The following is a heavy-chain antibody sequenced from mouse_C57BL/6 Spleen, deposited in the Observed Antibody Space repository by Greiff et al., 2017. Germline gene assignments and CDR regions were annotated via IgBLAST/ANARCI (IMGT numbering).Heavy chain of an antibody. J-gene: IGHJ4*01. V-gene: IGHV1-19*01. CDR1: GYTFTDYY. CDR2: INPYNGGT. CDR3: ASDYDAMDY. Sequence: EVQRVESGPVLVKPGASVKMSCKASGYTFTDYYMNWVKQSHGKSLEWIGVINPYNGGTSYNQKFKGKATLTVDKSSSTAYMELNSLTSEDSAVYYCASDYDAMDYWGQGTSVTVSS.